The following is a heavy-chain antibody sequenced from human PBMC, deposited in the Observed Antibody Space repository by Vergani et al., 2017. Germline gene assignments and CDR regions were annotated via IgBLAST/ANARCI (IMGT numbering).Heavy chain of an antibody. CDR2: IYPGDSDT. J-gene: IGHJ4*02. V-gene: IGHV5-51*01. CDR3: ARPCGYDSSGRHWAYYFDY. CDR1: GYSFTSYW. D-gene: IGHD3-22*01. Sequence: EVQLVQSGAEVKKPGESLKISCKGSGYSFTSYWIGWVRQMPGKGLEWMGIIYPGDSDTSYSPSFQGQVTISADKSISTAYLQWSSLKASDTAMYYCARPCGYDSSGRHWAYYFDYWGQGTLVTVSS.